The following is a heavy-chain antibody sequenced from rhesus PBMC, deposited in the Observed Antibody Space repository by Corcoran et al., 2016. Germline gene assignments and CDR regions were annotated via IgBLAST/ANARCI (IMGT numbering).Heavy chain of an antibody. CDR1: GGSISSSY. D-gene: IGHD2-15*01. V-gene: IGHV4-169*01. CDR3: ARGVEYVRNYGLDS. J-gene: IGHJ6*01. CDR2: IYGSGSST. Sequence: QLQLQESGPGLVKPSETLSVTCAVSGGSISSSYWSWSRQAPGKGLEWIGYIYGSGSSTNCNPSLTSRDTLSVDTSKNQISLKLSSVSSADTAVYYCARGVEYVRNYGLDSWVQGVVVTVSS.